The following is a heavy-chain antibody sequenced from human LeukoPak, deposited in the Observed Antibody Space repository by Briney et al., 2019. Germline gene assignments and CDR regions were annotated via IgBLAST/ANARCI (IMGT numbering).Heavy chain of an antibody. CDR1: GGSISSYH. Sequence: PSETLSLTCIVSGGSISSYHWSWIRQPAGKRREWIGHTYTSGSSNYNPSLKSRVTMSVDASNNQFSLKLNPVTAADTAVYYCARGGGYGRNWFDPWGQGTLVIVSS. V-gene: IGHV4-4*07. CDR3: ARGGGYGRNWFDP. J-gene: IGHJ5*02. D-gene: IGHD2-15*01. CDR2: TYTSGSS.